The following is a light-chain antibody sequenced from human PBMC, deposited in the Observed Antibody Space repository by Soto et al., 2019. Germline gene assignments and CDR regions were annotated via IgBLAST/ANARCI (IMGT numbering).Light chain of an antibody. CDR3: QQYSDLPMT. Sequence: PGETATLSCRASQSVSSNFLAWCQQKPGQAPRLLIYGASRRATGIPDRFSGSASGTDFTLTISRLEPEDFAVYFCQQYSDLPMTFGQGTRLEIK. CDR1: QSVSSNF. CDR2: GAS. V-gene: IGKV3-20*01. J-gene: IGKJ5*01.